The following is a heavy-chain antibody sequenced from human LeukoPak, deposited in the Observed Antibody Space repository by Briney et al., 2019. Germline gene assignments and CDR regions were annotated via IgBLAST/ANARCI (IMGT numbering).Heavy chain of an antibody. Sequence: SETLSLTCAVYGGSFSGYYWSWIRQPPGKGLEWIGEINHSGSTNYNPSLKSRVTISVDTSKNQFSLKLSSVTAADTAVYYCATVTLYYYDSSGYYAPFDYWGQGTLVTVSS. CDR2: INHSGST. CDR3: ATVTLYYYDSSGYYAPFDY. V-gene: IGHV4-34*01. J-gene: IGHJ4*02. CDR1: GGSFSGYY. D-gene: IGHD3-22*01.